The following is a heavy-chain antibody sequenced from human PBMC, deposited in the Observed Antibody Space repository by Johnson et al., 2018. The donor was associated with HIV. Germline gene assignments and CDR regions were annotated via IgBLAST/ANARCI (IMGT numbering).Heavy chain of an antibody. D-gene: IGHD5-18*01. J-gene: IGHJ3*02. CDR2: IYSGGST. Sequence: VKLVESGGGLVQPGGSLRLSCAASGFTVSSNYMSWVRQAPGKGLEWVSVIYSGGSTYYADSVKGRFTISRDNSKNTLYLQMNSLRAEDTAVYYCARAYSYGAFDIWGQGTMVTVSS. CDR3: ARAYSYGAFDI. V-gene: IGHV3-66*01. CDR1: GFTVSSNY.